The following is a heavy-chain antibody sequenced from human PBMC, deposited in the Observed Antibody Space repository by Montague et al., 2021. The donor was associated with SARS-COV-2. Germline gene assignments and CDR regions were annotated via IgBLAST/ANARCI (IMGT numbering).Heavy chain of an antibody. CDR2: INHSGST. J-gene: IGHJ6*02. V-gene: IGHV4-34*01. CDR3: ARGKTVTTFYYYYYGMDV. D-gene: IGHD4-17*01. Sequence: SETLSLTCAVYGGSFSGYYWSWIRQPPGKGLEWIGEINHSGSTNYNPSLKSRVTISVDTSKNQFSLKLSSMTAADTAVYYCARGKTVTTFYYYYYGMDVWGQGTTVTVSS. CDR1: GGSFSGYY.